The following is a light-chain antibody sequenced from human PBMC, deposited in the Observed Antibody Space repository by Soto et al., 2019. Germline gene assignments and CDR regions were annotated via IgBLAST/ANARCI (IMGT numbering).Light chain of an antibody. CDR2: KAS. J-gene: IGKJ2*01. Sequence: DIQMTQSPSTLSASVGDRVTLTCRASQSVSDWLAWYQQKPGKAPKLLIYKASNLESGAPSRFSGSGSGTEFTLTISSLQPDDSATYYCQQYKTFPPYTFGQGTKLEI. V-gene: IGKV1-5*03. CDR3: QQYKTFPPYT. CDR1: QSVSDW.